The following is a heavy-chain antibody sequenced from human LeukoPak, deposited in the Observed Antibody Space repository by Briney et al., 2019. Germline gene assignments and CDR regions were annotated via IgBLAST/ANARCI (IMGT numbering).Heavy chain of an antibody. J-gene: IGHJ4*02. CDR3: AKDLRLGDSSGYYY. D-gene: IGHD3-22*01. V-gene: IGHV3-30*18. CDR1: GFTFSSYG. CDR2: ISYDGSNK. Sequence: PGRSLRLSCAASGFTFSSYGMHWVRQAPGKGLEWVAVISYDGSNKYYADSVKGRFTISRDNSKNTLYLQMNSLRAEDTAVYYCAKDLRLGDSSGYYYWGQGTLVTVSS.